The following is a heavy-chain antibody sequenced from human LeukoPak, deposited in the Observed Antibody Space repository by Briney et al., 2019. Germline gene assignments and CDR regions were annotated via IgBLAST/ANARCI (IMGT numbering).Heavy chain of an antibody. CDR3: ANSEGGYDILAGYWDY. D-gene: IGHD3-9*01. CDR1: GFTFSSYA. Sequence: PGGSLRLSCAASGFTFSSYAMSWVRQAPGKGLEWVSAISGSGGSTYYAASVKGRFTISRDNSKNTLYLQMNSLRAEDTAVYYCANSEGGYDILAGYWDYWGQGTLVTVSS. CDR2: ISGSGGST. J-gene: IGHJ4*02. V-gene: IGHV3-23*01.